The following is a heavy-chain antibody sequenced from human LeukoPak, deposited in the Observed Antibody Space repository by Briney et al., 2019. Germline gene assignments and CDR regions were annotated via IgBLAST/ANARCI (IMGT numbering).Heavy chain of an antibody. J-gene: IGHJ3*02. CDR1: GFTFNSYW. CDR2: INSDGSGT. CDR3: ARDRLTNDAFDI. V-gene: IGHV3-74*01. D-gene: IGHD2-8*01. Sequence: PGGSLRHSCAASGFTFNSYWMHWVRQAPGKGLVWVSRINSDGSGTSDADFVKGRFTISRDNSKNTLYLQMNSLRAEDTAMYYCARDRLTNDAFDIWGQGTMVTVSS.